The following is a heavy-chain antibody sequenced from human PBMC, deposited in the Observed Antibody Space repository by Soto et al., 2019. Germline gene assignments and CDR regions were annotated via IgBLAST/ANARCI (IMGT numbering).Heavy chain of an antibody. V-gene: IGHV4-34*01. CDR1: SGSLSGYY. CDR3: ARAPKVSGSAQTRPDF. D-gene: IGHD6-6*01. J-gene: IGHJ4*02. CDR2: ISPSGTT. Sequence: SETLSLTCSLYSGSLSGYYWSWIRQPPGKGLEWIGEISPSGTTNYSPSLKSRVSISVDTSKNQFSLNLTSLTAADTAVYYCARAPKVSGSAQTRPDFWGQGSMVTVSS.